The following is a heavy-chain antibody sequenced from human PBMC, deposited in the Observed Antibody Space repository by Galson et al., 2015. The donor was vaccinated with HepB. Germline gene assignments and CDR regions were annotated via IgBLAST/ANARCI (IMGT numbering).Heavy chain of an antibody. CDR3: VPYGSGSYLPYGMDV. V-gene: IGHV3-64D*06. D-gene: IGHD3-10*01. Sequence: SLRLSCAASGFTFSSYAMHWVRQAPGKGLEYVSAISSNGGSTYYADSVKGRFTISRDNSKNTLYLQMSSLRAEDTAVYYCVPYGSGSYLPYGMDVWGQGTTVTVSS. CDR1: GFTFSSYA. J-gene: IGHJ6*02. CDR2: ISSNGGST.